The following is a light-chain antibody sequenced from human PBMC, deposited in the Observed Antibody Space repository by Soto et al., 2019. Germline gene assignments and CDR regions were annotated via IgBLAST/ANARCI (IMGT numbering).Light chain of an antibody. Sequence: IEMTQAPISLPVTPGEPASISCRSSQSLLHSNGYTFLDWYLQKPGQSSQLLIHLGSNRASGVPDRFSGSGSGTDITLKISRVEAEDVGVYYCMQALQMPHIFGQGTKLEIK. CDR2: LGS. CDR1: QSLLHSNGYTF. J-gene: IGKJ2*01. CDR3: MQALQMPHI. V-gene: IGKV2-28*01.